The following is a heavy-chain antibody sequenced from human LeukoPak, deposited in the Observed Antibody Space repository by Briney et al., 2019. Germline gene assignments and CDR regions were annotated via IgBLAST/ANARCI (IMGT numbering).Heavy chain of an antibody. CDR1: GFNFGAYT. Sequence: GGSLRLSCAASGFNFGAYTINWVRQAPGKGLEWVSCIFSRSESILYADSVKGRFTISRDNAKNSLYLQMDSLRVEDTAVYYCAKDQRWESPHYLDSWGQGTLVTVSS. V-gene: IGHV3-21*04. D-gene: IGHD1-26*01. J-gene: IGHJ4*02. CDR2: IFSRSESI. CDR3: AKDQRWESPHYLDS.